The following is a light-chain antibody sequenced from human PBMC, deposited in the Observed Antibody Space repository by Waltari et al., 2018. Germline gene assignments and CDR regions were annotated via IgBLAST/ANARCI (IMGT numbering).Light chain of an antibody. Sequence: QSALTQPASVPGSPGQSITIPCTGTSRDVGGSDYVSWYQQPPGKAPKLMIYDVSKRPSGVSSRFSGSKSGNTASLTISGLQAEDEADYYCSSYTSRSTWVFGGGTKLTVL. J-gene: IGLJ3*02. CDR3: SSYTSRSTWV. CDR1: SRDVGGSDY. V-gene: IGLV2-14*01. CDR2: DVS.